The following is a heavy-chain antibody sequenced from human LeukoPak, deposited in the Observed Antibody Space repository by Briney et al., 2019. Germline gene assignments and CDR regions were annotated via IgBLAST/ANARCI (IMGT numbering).Heavy chain of an antibody. D-gene: IGHD3-3*01. J-gene: IGHJ4*02. CDR1: GGSISSGSYY. V-gene: IGHV4-39*01. Sequence: SQTLSLTCTVSGGSISSGSYYWSWIRQPPGKGLEWIGSGSTYYNPSLKSRVAISVDTSKNQFSLKLSSVTAADTAVYYCARAGFLEWFHSEYYFDYWGQGTLVTVSS. CDR3: ARAGFLEWFHSEYYFDY. CDR2: SGST.